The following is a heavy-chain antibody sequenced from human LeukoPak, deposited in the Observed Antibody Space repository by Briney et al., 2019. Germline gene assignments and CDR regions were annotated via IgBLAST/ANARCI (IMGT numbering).Heavy chain of an antibody. V-gene: IGHV4-34*01. Sequence: PSETLSLTCAVYGGSFSGYYWSWIRQPPGKGLEWIGEINHSGSTNYNPSLKGRVTISVDTSKNQFSLKVSSVTAADTAVYYCARHEWQQLVKFDYWGQGALVTVSS. CDR1: GGSFSGYY. J-gene: IGHJ4*02. D-gene: IGHD6-13*01. CDR3: ARHEWQQLVKFDY. CDR2: INHSGST.